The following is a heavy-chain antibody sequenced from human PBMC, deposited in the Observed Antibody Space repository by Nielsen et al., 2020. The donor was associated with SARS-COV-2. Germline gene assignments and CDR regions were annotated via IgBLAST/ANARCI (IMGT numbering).Heavy chain of an antibody. CDR2: VYSGESST. V-gene: IGHV3-23*03. D-gene: IGHD3-22*01. J-gene: IGHJ4*02. CDR3: AKVGDSTGYYYLEF. Sequence: GESLKISCAASGFTFSSYAMSWVRQAPGKGLEWVSVVYSGESSTYYADSVQGRFTLSRDNSKNMLYLQMNSLRVEDTAVYYCAKVGDSTGYYYLEFWGPGPLATVS. CDR1: GFTFSSYA.